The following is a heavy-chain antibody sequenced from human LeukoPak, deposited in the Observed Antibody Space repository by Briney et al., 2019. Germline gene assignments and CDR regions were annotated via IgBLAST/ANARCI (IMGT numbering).Heavy chain of an antibody. CDR2: ISYDGSNK. D-gene: IGHD1-26*01. CDR3: ARARSDSGSYYYYGMDV. J-gene: IGHJ6*02. V-gene: IGHV3-30-3*01. CDR1: GFTFSSYA. Sequence: GRSLRLSCAASGFTFSSYAMHWVRQAPGKGLEWVAVISYDGSNKYYADSVKGRFTISRDNSKNTLYLQMNSMRAEDTAVYYCARARSDSGSYYYYGMDVWGQGTTVTVSS.